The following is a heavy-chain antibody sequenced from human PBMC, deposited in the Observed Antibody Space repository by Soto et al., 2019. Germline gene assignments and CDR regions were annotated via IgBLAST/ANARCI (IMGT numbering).Heavy chain of an antibody. Sequence: EVQVLESGGDLVQPGGSLRLSCAASGFTFSDYAMTWVRQAPGKGLDWVSSVSANGDITYYADSVKGRFTISRDNSNNILLLQMNSLRAEDTALFYCARGDRVGSGSPASYYFSGLDVWGQGTTVTVSS. J-gene: IGHJ6*02. CDR2: VSANGDIT. CDR3: ARGDRVGSGSPASYYFSGLDV. V-gene: IGHV3-23*01. D-gene: IGHD3-10*01. CDR1: GFTFSDYA.